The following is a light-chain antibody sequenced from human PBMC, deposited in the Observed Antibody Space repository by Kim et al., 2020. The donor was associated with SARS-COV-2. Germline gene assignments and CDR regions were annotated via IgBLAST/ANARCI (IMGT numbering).Light chain of an antibody. CDR2: GAS. V-gene: IGKV3-15*01. J-gene: IGKJ3*01. CDR1: QSVSSN. CDR3: QQYNNWPFT. Sequence: VSPGESATRSCRASQSVSSNLAWYQQKPGQAPRLLIYGASTRATGIPARFSGSGSGTEFTLTISSLQSEDFAVYYCQQYNNWPFTFGPGTKVDIK.